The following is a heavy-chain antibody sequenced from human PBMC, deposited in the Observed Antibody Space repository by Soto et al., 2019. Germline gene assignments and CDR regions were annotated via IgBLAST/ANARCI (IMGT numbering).Heavy chain of an antibody. Sequence: GGSLRLSCAASGFTFSSYGMHWVRQAPGKGLEWVAVISYDGSNKYYADSVKGRFTISRDNSKNTLYLQMNSLRAEDTAVYYCAKPGHYYDSSGYLDAFDIWGQGTMVTVSS. CDR1: GFTFSSYG. CDR3: AKPGHYYDSSGYLDAFDI. V-gene: IGHV3-30*18. D-gene: IGHD3-22*01. J-gene: IGHJ3*02. CDR2: ISYDGSNK.